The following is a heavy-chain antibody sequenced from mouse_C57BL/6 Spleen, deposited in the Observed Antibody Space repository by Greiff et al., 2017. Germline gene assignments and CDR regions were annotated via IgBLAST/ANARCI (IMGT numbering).Heavy chain of an antibody. J-gene: IGHJ4*01. CDR3: ARGTTDYAMDD. V-gene: IGHV3-8*01. Sequence: EVQLVESGPGLAKPSPTLSLSCSATGYSITSDYWNWIRKFPGNKLEYIGYISYSGSTCYKPSHKSRISITRDTSKNQYYLQLNSVTTEDTATYYCARGTTDYAMDDWGQGTSVTVSS. CDR1: GYSITSDY. D-gene: IGHD1-1*01. CDR2: ISYSGST.